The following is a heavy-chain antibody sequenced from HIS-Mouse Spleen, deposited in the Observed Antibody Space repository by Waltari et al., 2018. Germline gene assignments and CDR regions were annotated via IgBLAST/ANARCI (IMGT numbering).Heavy chain of an antibody. CDR1: GVSISSSSYY. CDR2: IYYSGST. D-gene: IGHD6-13*01. J-gene: IGHJ2*01. Sequence: QLQLQESGPGLVKPSETLSLTCTVSGVSISSSSYYWGWLRPPPGKGLEWIGSIYYSGSTYYNPSLKSRVTISVDTSKNQFSLKLSSVTAADTAVYYCAREIPYSSSWYDWYFDLWGRGTLVTVSS. V-gene: IGHV4-39*07. CDR3: AREIPYSSSWYDWYFDL.